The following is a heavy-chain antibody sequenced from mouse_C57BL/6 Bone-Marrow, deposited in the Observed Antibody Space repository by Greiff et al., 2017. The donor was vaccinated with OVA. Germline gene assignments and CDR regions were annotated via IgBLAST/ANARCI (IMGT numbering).Heavy chain of an antibody. J-gene: IGHJ3*01. CDR2: IYPRSGNT. CDR1: GYTFTSYG. CDR3: ALPTRCAY. Sequence: VQLQQSGAELARPGASVKLSCKASGYTFTSYGISWVKQRTGQGLEWIGEIYPRSGNTYYNEKFKGKATLTADKSSSTAYMELRSLTSEDSAVYFCALPTRCAYWGQGTLVTVSA. V-gene: IGHV1-81*01.